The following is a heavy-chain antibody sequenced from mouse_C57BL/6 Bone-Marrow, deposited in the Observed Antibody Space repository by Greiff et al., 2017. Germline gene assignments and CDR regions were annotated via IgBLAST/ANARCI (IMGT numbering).Heavy chain of an antibody. V-gene: IGHV1-64*01. D-gene: IGHD4-1*01. CDR3: ARSRMGGYFDY. Sequence: VQLQQPGAELVKPGASVKLSCKASGYTFTSYWMHWVKQRPGQGLEWIGMIHPNSGSTNYNEKFKSKATLTVDKSSSTAYMQLSSLTSEDSAVYYCARSRMGGYFDYWGQGTTLTVSS. CDR2: IHPNSGST. J-gene: IGHJ2*01. CDR1: GYTFTSYW.